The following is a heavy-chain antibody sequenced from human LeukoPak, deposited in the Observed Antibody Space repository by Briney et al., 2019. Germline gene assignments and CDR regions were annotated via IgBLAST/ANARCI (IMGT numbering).Heavy chain of an antibody. D-gene: IGHD3-3*01. CDR2: ISSSSTI. CDR3: ATVYYDFWSGYPHHAFDI. V-gene: IGHV3-48*01. Sequence: PGGSLRLSCAASGFTFSSYSMNWVRQAPGKGLEWVSYISSSSTIVYADSVKGRFTISRDNAKNSLYLQMNSLRAEDTAVYYCATVYYDFWSGYPHHAFDIWGQGTMVTVSS. J-gene: IGHJ3*02. CDR1: GFTFSSYS.